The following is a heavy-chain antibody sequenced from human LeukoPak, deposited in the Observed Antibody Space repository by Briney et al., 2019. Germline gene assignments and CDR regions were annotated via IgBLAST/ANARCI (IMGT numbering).Heavy chain of an antibody. J-gene: IGHJ4*02. Sequence: PGGSLRLSCAASGFTVSSNYMSWVRQAPGKGLEWVSVIYSGGSTYYADSVKGRFTISRDNSKNTLYLQMNSLRAEDTAVYYCASDLDGDPFDYWGQGTLVTVSS. CDR3: ASDLDGDPFDY. V-gene: IGHV3-53*01. D-gene: IGHD4-17*01. CDR1: GFTVSSNY. CDR2: IYSGGST.